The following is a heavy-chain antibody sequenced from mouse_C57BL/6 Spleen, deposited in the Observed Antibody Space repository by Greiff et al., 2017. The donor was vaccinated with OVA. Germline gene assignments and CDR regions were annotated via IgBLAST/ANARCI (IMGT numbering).Heavy chain of an antibody. CDR2: IYPGDGET. Sequence: QVQLQQSGPELVKPGASVKISCTASGYAFSSSWMNWVQQRPGKGLAWIGRIYPGDGETNYNGKFKGKATLTADKSSSTAYMQLSSLTSVDSAVYFCARLVDSRSSSYFDYWGQGTTLTVSS. J-gene: IGHJ2*01. V-gene: IGHV1-82*01. CDR1: GYAFSSSW. CDR3: ARLVDSRSSSYFDY. D-gene: IGHD1-1*02.